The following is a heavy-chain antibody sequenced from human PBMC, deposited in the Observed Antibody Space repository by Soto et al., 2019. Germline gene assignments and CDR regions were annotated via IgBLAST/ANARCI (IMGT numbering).Heavy chain of an antibody. CDR2: VSFDGSNK. CDR3: ARDQTGITTTGGGRIEH. J-gene: IGHJ4*02. V-gene: IGHV3-30-3*01. CDR1: GFTFSTHA. D-gene: IGHD1-1*01. Sequence: QVQLVESGGGVVQPGRSLRLSCAASGFTFSTHAMDWVRQAPGKGLECVAIVSFDGSNKYYADSVKGRFTISRDNSKNTLYQQTRGLKREDTAFYYCARDQTGITTTGGGRIEHWGQGTLVTVSS.